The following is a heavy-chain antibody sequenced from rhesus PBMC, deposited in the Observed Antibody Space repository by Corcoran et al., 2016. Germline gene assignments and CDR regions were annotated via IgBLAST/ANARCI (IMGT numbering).Heavy chain of an antibody. D-gene: IGHD6-25*01. CDR2: IYGGSGST. J-gene: IGHJ4*01. V-gene: IGHV4S7*01. Sequence: QVQLQESGPGVVKPSETLSLTCAVSGGSISGYYLWSWIRQPPGKGLEWIGYIYGGSGSTSYNPSRKSGGISSIDTSKNQFSLKRSSVTAADTAVYYCARDPYSGSWKREIFDYWGQGVLVTVSS. CDR1: GGSISGYYL. CDR3: ARDPYSGSWKREIFDY.